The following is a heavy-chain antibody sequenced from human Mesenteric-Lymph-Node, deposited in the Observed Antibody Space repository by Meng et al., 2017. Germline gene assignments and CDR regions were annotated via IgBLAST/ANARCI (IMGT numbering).Heavy chain of an antibody. CDR2: IYYSGTT. D-gene: IGHD2-2*01. CDR1: GGSISSSSFY. V-gene: IGHV4-39*01. CDR3: ARLGDCRSTNCLDY. Sequence: QLQPQDPGPGRVKASDTLSLTCTVSGGSISSSSFYWGWIRQPRGKGLEWIGNIYYSGTTYYNPSLKSRVTISVDTSKNQFSLKLSSVSAADTAVYYCARLGDCRSTNCLDYWGQGTLVTVSS. J-gene: IGHJ4*02.